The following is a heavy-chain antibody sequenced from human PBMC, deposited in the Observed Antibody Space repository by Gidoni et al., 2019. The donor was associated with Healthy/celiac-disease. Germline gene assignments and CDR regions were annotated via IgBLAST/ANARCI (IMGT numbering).Heavy chain of an antibody. CDR3: ARDRGEYGSGSPLYYGMDV. V-gene: IGHV1-69*01. CDR2: IITICGTA. D-gene: IGHD3-10*01. Sequence: QVQLVQSGAEVNKPGSSVQVSCKASGGTFSSSAMSWVRQAPGKGLEWMGGIITICGTANYGQKLQGRVTITADESTSTGYMELSSRRGEDTGVYDCARDRGEYGSGSPLYYGMDVWGQGTTVTVSS. CDR1: GGTFSSSA. J-gene: IGHJ6*02.